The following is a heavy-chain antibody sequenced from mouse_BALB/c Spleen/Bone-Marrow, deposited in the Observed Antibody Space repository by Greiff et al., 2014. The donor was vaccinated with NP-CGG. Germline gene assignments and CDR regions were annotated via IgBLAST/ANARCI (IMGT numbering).Heavy chain of an antibody. D-gene: IGHD1-1*01. CDR2: IKPDSSAI. CDR3: ARLNYYGNLFV. J-gene: IGHJ1*01. V-gene: IGHV4-1*02. Sequence: EVKLQESGGGLVQPGGSLKLSCAASGFDFSRFWMSWVRQAPGKGLEWIGEIKPDSSAINYTPSLKDKFIISRDNAKNTLYLQMSKVRSEDTALYYCARLNYYGNLFVWGAGTTVTVSS. CDR1: GFDFSRFW.